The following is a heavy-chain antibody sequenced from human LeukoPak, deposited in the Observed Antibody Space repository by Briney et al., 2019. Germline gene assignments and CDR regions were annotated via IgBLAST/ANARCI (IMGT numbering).Heavy chain of an antibody. J-gene: IGHJ6*02. V-gene: IGHV4-59*08. CDR2: IYYSGTT. CDR3: ARHGAGGYAYYYYGMDV. Sequence: PSETLSLTRTVSGGSISNYYWSWIRQPPGKGLEWIGYIYYSGTTNYNPSLKSRVTISVDTSKSQFSLKLTSVTAADTAVYYCARHGAGGYAYYYYGMDVWGLGATVTVSS. D-gene: IGHD2-2*01. CDR1: GGSISNYY.